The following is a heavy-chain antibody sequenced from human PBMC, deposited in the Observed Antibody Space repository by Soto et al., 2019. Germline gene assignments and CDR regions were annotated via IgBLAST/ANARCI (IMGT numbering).Heavy chain of an antibody. CDR3: TKDEAGSPFRY. Sequence: VQLRESGPGQVKTSGTLSLTCAVSGGSMKTTNWWSWVRQPPAKGLEWIGEVFHSGITHYNPSLKSRATVSVDTSKNQFFLNLASVTAADTAVYYCTKDEAGSPFRYWGQGALVTVSS. V-gene: IGHV4-4*02. CDR2: VFHSGIT. D-gene: IGHD3-10*01. CDR1: GGSMKTTNW. J-gene: IGHJ4*02.